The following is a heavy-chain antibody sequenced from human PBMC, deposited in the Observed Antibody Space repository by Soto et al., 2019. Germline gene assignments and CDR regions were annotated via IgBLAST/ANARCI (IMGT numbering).Heavy chain of an antibody. CDR3: ARVGVTRSRGADY. V-gene: IGHV4-61*01. CDR2: IYYSGST. Sequence: QVQLQESGPGLVKPSETLSLTCSVSGGSVNSGNYYWSWIRQPPGKGLEWIGYIYYSGSTNYNPSLKTRVTISLDTSQNQFSLSLHSVTAADTAVYYCARVGVTRSRGADYWGQGTLVTVSS. D-gene: IGHD3-10*01. J-gene: IGHJ4*02. CDR1: GGSVNSGNYY.